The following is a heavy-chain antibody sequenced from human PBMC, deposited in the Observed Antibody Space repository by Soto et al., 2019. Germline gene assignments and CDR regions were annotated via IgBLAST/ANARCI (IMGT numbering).Heavy chain of an antibody. J-gene: IGHJ5*02. D-gene: IGHD2-2*02. CDR3: VRDRGYCSSTSCYTYNWFDP. Sequence: ASVKVSCKASGYTFTSYGISWVRQAPGQGLEWMGWISAYNGNTNYAQKLQGRVTMTTDTSTSTAYMELRSLRSDDTAVYYCVRDRGYCSSTSCYTYNWFDPWGQGTLVTVSS. CDR1: GYTFTSYG. V-gene: IGHV1-18*01. CDR2: ISAYNGNT.